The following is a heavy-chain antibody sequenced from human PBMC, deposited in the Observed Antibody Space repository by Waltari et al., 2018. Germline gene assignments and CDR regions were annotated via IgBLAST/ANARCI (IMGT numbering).Heavy chain of an antibody. V-gene: IGHV3-74*01. CDR3: VRGINHAFDI. CDR2: MDVNVGGT. J-gene: IGHJ3*02. Sequence: EVQLVESGGGSVQPGGSLRLSCAASGFTFMHWVRQAPGKGLVWVSRMDVNVGGTGYADSVKGRFTISRDNAKNTLYLQMNSLRAEDTAVYYCVRGINHAFDIWGQGTMVTVSS. CDR1: GFTF.